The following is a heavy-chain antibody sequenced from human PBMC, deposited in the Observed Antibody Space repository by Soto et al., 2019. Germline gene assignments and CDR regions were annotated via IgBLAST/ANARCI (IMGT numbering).Heavy chain of an antibody. J-gene: IGHJ4*02. CDR2: INHSGST. CDR1: GGSFSGYY. Sequence: QVQLQQWGAGLLKPSETLSLTCAVYGGSFSGYYWSWIRQPPGKGLEWIGEINHSGSTNYNPSLKSRVTISVDTSMNQFSLKLSSVTAADTAVYYCARGGEIAVAGTIRGPVYYFDYWGQGTLVTVSS. CDR3: ARGGEIAVAGTIRGPVYYFDY. D-gene: IGHD6-19*01. V-gene: IGHV4-34*01.